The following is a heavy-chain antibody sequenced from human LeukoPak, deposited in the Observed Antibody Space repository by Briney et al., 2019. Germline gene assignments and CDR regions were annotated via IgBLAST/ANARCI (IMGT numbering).Heavy chain of an antibody. CDR2: ISSSSSYI. V-gene: IGHV3-21*01. Sequence: GGSLRLSCAASGFTVSSNYMSWVRQAPGKGLEWVSSISSSSSYIYYADSVKGRFTISRDNAKNSLYLQMNSLRAEDTAVYYCARAVVSIAVASSYDYWGQGTLVTVSS. CDR3: ARAVVSIAVASSYDY. D-gene: IGHD6-19*01. CDR1: GFTVSSNY. J-gene: IGHJ4*02.